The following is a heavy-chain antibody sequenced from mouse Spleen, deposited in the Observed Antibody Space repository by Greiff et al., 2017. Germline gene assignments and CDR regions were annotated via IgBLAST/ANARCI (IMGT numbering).Heavy chain of an antibody. CDR2: IDPYNGGT. CDR3: ARGKYGNPLLAMDY. V-gene: IGHV1S135*01. J-gene: IGHJ4*01. D-gene: IGHD2-10*02. CDR1: GYAFTSYN. Sequence: EVQLQQSGPELVKPGASVKVSCKASGYAFTSYNMYWVKQSHGKSLEWIGYIDPYNGGTSYNQKFKGKATLTVDKSSSTAYMHLNSLTSEDSAVYYCARGKYGNPLLAMDYWGQGTSVTVSS.